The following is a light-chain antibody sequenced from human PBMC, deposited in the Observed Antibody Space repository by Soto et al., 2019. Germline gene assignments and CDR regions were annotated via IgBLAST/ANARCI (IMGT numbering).Light chain of an antibody. CDR2: AAS. V-gene: IGKV1-12*01. CDR3: HPANSFPLT. Sequence: DIQMTQSPSSVSASVGDRVTITCRTSQGISSWLAWYQQKPGQAPKLLIYAASSFQSGVPSRFSGSGSGTDFTITISSLQPEDSATSYCHPANSFPLTFGGGTKVEIK. CDR1: QGISSW. J-gene: IGKJ4*01.